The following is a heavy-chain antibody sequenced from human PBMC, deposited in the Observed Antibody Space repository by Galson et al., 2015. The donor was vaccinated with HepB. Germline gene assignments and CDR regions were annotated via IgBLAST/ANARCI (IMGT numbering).Heavy chain of an antibody. Sequence: SLRLSCAVSGFTFSSHWMSWVRQAPGKGLEWVAHIKQDGSEVYYVDFVKGLFTISRDNAKDSLYLQMNSLRAEDTAVYYCARDAGTNINYNYFDYWGQGTLVIVSS. D-gene: IGHD1-7*01. V-gene: IGHV3-7*01. J-gene: IGHJ4*02. CDR1: GFTFSSHW. CDR3: ARDAGTNINYNYFDY. CDR2: IKQDGSEV.